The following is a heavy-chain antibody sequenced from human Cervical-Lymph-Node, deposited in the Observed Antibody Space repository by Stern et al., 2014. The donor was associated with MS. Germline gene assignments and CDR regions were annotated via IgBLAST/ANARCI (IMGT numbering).Heavy chain of an antibody. CDR2: ISYDGNDK. CDR1: GFTFSSSA. V-gene: IGHV3-30-3*01. CDR3: ARDTRVGAGDNNYYYGLDV. J-gene: IGHJ6*02. Sequence: QVQLVQSGGGVVQPGRSLRLSCAASGFTFSSSAMHWVRQAPGKGLEWVAVISYDGNDKFYADSVKGRFSISRDNSKNTVFLQMNSLRPEDTAIFYCARDTRVGAGDNNYYYGLDVWGQGTTVTVSS. D-gene: IGHD2-21*02.